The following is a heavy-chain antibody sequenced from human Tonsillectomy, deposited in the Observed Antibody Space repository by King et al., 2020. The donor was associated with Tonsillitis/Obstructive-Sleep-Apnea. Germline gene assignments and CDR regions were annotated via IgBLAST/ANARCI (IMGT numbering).Heavy chain of an antibody. Sequence: VQLVESGGGVVQPGRSLRLSCAASGFTFSSYGMHGVRQAPGKGLEGVAVIWYDGSNKYYADSWKGRFTISRDNSQNTRYLQMNSLRAEDTAVYYCARVIAAAGTKYYYYYYYMDVWGKGTTVTVSS. D-gene: IGHD6-13*01. V-gene: IGHV3-33*01. J-gene: IGHJ6*03. CDR3: ARVIAAAGTKYYYYYYYMDV. CDR2: IWYDGSNK. CDR1: GFTFSSYG.